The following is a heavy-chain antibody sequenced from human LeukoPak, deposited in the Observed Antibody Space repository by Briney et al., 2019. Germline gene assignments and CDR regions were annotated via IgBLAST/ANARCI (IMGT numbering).Heavy chain of an antibody. J-gene: IGHJ4*02. D-gene: IGHD5-24*01. CDR2: IYHSGST. V-gene: IGHV4-30-2*01. Sequence: SETLSLTCTVSGGSISSGGYYWSWIRQPPGKGLEWIGYIYHSGSTYYNPSLKSRVTISVDTSKNQFSLKLSSVTAADTAVYYCARGTLGWLPHFDYWGQGTLVTVSS. CDR3: ARGTLGWLPHFDY. CDR1: GGSISSGGYY.